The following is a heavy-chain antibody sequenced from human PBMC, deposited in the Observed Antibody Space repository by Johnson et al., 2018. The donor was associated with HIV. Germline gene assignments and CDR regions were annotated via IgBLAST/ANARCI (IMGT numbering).Heavy chain of an antibody. CDR3: AREGDGLRVSDDAVDI. V-gene: IGHV3-38-3*01. J-gene: IGHJ3*02. CDR1: GFTFDDYA. D-gene: IGHD3-16*01. CDR2: ISGGST. Sequence: VQLVESGGGLVQPGRSLRLSCAASGFTFDDYAMHWVRQAPGKGLEWVSSISGGSTYYADSRKGRFTISRHNSKNTLYLQMNSLRAEDTAVYYCAREGDGLRVSDDAVDIWGRGTMVTVSS.